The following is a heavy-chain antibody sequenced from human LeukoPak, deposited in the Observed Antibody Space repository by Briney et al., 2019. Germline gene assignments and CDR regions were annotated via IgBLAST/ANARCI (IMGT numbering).Heavy chain of an antibody. CDR1: GGSINSNNW. CDR3: ARGNYDILKHSPDAFDI. V-gene: IGHV4-4*02. Sequence: PSGTLSLTCGVSGGSINSNNWWNWVRQPPGKGLEWIGEIYHSGSTNYNPSLKSRVTISLDESKNQFSLKMSSVTAADTAVYYCARGNYDILKHSPDAFDIWGQGTMVTVSS. D-gene: IGHD3-9*01. CDR2: IYHSGST. J-gene: IGHJ3*02.